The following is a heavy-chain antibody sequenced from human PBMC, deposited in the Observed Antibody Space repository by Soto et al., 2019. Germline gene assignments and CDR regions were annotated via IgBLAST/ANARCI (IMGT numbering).Heavy chain of an antibody. V-gene: IGHV4-4*02. Sequence: SETLSLTCAVSGGSISSSNWWSWVRQPPGKGLEWIGEIYHSGSTNYNPSLKSRVTISVDKSKNQFSLKLSSVTAADTAVYYCARGSLTDYYDSSGYYYSFDYWGQGTLVTVSS. CDR2: IYHSGST. J-gene: IGHJ4*02. D-gene: IGHD3-22*01. CDR3: ARGSLTDYYDSSGYYYSFDY. CDR1: GGSISSSNW.